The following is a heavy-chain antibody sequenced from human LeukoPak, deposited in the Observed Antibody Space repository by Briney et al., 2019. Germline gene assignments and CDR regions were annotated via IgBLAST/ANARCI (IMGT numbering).Heavy chain of an antibody. D-gene: IGHD3-3*01. CDR3: ARDRSGYLNGYFDY. J-gene: IGHJ4*02. V-gene: IGHV3-48*04. CDR2: ISSSSSTI. Sequence: GGSLRLSCAASGFTFSSYSMNWVRQAPGKGLEWVSYISSSSSTIYYADSVKGRFTISRDNAKNSLYLQMNSLRAEDTAVYYCARDRSGYLNGYFDYWGQGTLVTVSS. CDR1: GFTFSSYS.